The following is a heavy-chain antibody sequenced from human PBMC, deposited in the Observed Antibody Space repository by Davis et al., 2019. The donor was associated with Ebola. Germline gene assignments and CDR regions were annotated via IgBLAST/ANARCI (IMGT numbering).Heavy chain of an antibody. V-gene: IGHV4-59*11. Sequence: PGGSLRLSCTVSGGSISSHYWSWIRQPPGKGLEWIGYIYYSGSTNYNPSLKSRVSMSIATSKNQFSLELRSVTAADTATYYCARVGDHIWGSYFDYWGQGTLVTVSS. CDR2: IYYSGST. CDR3: ARVGDHIWGSYFDY. D-gene: IGHD3-16*01. CDR1: GGSISSHY. J-gene: IGHJ4*02.